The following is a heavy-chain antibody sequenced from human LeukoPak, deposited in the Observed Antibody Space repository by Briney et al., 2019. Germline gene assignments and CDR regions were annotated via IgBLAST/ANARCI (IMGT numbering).Heavy chain of an antibody. CDR2: ISGSGGST. CDR3: AITQGGIAGYYFDY. D-gene: IGHD6-13*01. V-gene: IGHV3-23*01. CDR1: GFTFSSYA. Sequence: PGGSLRLSCAASGFTFSSYAMSWVRRAPGKGLEWVSAISGSGGSTYYADSVKGRFTISRDNSKNTLYLQMNSLRAEDTAVYYCAITQGGIAGYYFDYWGQGTLVTVSS. J-gene: IGHJ4*02.